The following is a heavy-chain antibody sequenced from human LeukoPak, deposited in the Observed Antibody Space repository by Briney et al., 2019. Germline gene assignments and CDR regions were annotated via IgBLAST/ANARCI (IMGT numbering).Heavy chain of an antibody. V-gene: IGHV3-23*01. J-gene: IGHJ4*02. CDR2: TSGSGGST. Sequence: PGGSLRLSCVASGFTFSNYAMSWVRQAPGKGLEWVSATSGSGGSTYYADSVKGRFTISRDNSKSTLYLQMNSLRAEDTAVYYCAKDARSYYWANFDHWGQGTLVSVST. CDR1: GFTFSNYA. CDR3: AKDARSYYWANFDH. D-gene: IGHD1-26*01.